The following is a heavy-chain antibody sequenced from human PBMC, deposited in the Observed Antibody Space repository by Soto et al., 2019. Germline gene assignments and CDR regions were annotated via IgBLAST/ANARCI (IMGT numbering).Heavy chain of an antibody. CDR2: ISWNSGSI. Sequence: EVQLVESGGGLGQPGRSLRLSCAASGFTFDDYAMHWVRQAPGKGLEWVSGISWNSGSIGYADSVKGRFNISRDNAKNSLYLQMNSLRAEDTALYYCAKAFVVVVAATEYYFDYWGQGTLVTVSS. V-gene: IGHV3-9*01. CDR1: GFTFDDYA. D-gene: IGHD2-15*01. J-gene: IGHJ4*02. CDR3: AKAFVVVVAATEYYFDY.